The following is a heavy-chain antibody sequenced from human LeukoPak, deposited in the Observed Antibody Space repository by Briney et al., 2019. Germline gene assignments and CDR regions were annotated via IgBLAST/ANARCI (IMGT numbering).Heavy chain of an antibody. CDR2: ISGSGGRT. Sequence: GGSLRLSCAASGFTFSSYHMSWVRQAPGKGLEWVSAISGSGGRTYYADSVRGRFTISRDYSEHTVYLQMNSLRDEDTAVYYCAKYGSSVVVTAEAYFQHWGQGTLVTVSS. CDR1: GFTFSSYH. V-gene: IGHV3-23*01. J-gene: IGHJ1*01. CDR3: AKYGSSVVVTAEAYFQH. D-gene: IGHD2-21*02.